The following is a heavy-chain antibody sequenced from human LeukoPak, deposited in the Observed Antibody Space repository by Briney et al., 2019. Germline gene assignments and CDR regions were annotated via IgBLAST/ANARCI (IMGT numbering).Heavy chain of an antibody. CDR3: ARGNRRPIFGVVIPTRPNWFDP. Sequence: GGSLRLSCAASGFTVSNTYMSWVRQAPGKGLEWVSLIYSGGGTYSADSVKGRFTISRDNSKNTLYLQMNSLRAEDTAVYYCARGNRRPIFGVVIPTRPNWFDPWGQGTLVTVSS. J-gene: IGHJ5*02. CDR1: GFTVSNTY. D-gene: IGHD3-3*01. V-gene: IGHV3-53*05. CDR2: IYSGGGT.